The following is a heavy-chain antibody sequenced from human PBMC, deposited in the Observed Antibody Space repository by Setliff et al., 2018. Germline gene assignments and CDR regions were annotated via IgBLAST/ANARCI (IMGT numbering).Heavy chain of an antibody. D-gene: IGHD2-8*01. V-gene: IGHV1-18*01. CDR1: GYTFTNYG. J-gene: IGHJ4*02. CDR3: SRLVRYCTTTTCQRASGAEF. CDR2: ISAYTGNT. Sequence: ASVKVSCKASGYTFTNYGINWVRQAPGQGLEWMGWISAYTGNTNYAQKLQGRVSMTADTSTSTAYMELRSLTSDDTAVYYCSRLVRYCTTTTCQRASGAEFWGQGTLVTVSS.